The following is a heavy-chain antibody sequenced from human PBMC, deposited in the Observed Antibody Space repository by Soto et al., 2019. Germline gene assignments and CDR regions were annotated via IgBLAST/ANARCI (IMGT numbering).Heavy chain of an antibody. V-gene: IGHV4-4*07. J-gene: IGHJ4*02. CDR2: IYSSGAT. CDR1: SGSISSYY. CDR3: AREHKVVNDFEF. Sequence: QVQLQESGPGLVKPSDTLSLSCTVSSGSISSYYWNWIRQPAGKGLEWIGRIYSSGATNYNPSLKSRVTMSTDTSTNHFSLRLTSVTPADTAVYYCAREHKVVNDFEFWGQGILVTVSS. D-gene: IGHD2-15*01.